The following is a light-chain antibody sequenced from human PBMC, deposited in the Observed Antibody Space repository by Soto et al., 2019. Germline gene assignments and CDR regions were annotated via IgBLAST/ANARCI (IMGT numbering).Light chain of an antibody. CDR3: QQLNTLPFT. CDR1: HYIITY. CDR2: EAS. Sequence: IQLPQSPSLLSASVGGRVTITCRARHYIITYLSWYQQKPGKAPKLMIYEASTLQSGVPSRFSGSGSGTEFTLTISGLLPEDFATYHCQQLNTLPFTFAQGTRLEI. J-gene: IGKJ5*01. V-gene: IGKV1-9*01.